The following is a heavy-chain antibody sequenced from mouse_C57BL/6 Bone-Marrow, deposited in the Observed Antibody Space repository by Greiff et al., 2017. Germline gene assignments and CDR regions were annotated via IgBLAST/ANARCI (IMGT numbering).Heavy chain of an antibody. J-gene: IGHJ3*01. D-gene: IGHD2-9*01. V-gene: IGHV1-64*01. Sequence: QVQLQQPGAELVKPGASVKLSCKASGYTFTSYWMHWVKQRPGQGLEWIGMIHPNSGSTNYNEKFKSKATLTVDKSSSTAYMQLSSLTSEDSAVYYWARSYYGCDGAWFAYWGQGTLVTVSA. CDR3: ARSYYGCDGAWFAY. CDR1: GYTFTSYW. CDR2: IHPNSGST.